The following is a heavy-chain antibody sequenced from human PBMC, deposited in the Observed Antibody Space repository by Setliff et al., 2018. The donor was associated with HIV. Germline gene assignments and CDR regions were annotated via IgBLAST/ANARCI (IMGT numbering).Heavy chain of an antibody. D-gene: IGHD6-13*01. V-gene: IGHV3-33*08. CDR3: ARDRMPHSTL. CDR1: GFTFNTYD. Sequence: QTGGSLRLSCTVSGFTFNTYDMHWVRQAPGRGLEWVAVIWFDGDIKYYADSVKGRFTISRDNSNSTLYLQMNSLRVEDTAVYYCARDRMPHSTLWGQGTLVTVSS. CDR2: IWFDGDIK. J-gene: IGHJ4*02.